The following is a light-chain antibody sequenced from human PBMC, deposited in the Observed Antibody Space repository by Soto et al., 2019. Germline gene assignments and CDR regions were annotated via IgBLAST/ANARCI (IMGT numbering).Light chain of an antibody. J-gene: IGKJ5*01. CDR3: QQLHSYAVT. CDR1: QGISSF. Sequence: QLTHSASSLSACVVSRVTNTXXASQGISSFLAWYQQKPGKAPKTXIDEASTLQKGVPSRFSGSVAGADFTLTSSSLHPLVSATYSCQQLHSYAVTFGHGTRLEIK. CDR2: EAS. V-gene: IGKV1-9*01.